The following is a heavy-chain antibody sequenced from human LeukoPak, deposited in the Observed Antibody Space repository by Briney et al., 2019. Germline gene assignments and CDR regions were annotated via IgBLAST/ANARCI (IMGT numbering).Heavy chain of an antibody. CDR1: GFSFSSYP. CDR3: ATTRDYFDSSGSYYLPDY. J-gene: IGHJ4*02. CDR2: ISSSSNFI. D-gene: IGHD3-22*01. Sequence: GGSLRLSCAASGFSFSSYPMNWVRQAPGKGLEWVSSISSSSNFIYDAVSVKGRFTISRDNAKNSLYLQMNSLRAEDTAVYYCATTRDYFDSSGSYYLPDYWGQGTLVTVSS. V-gene: IGHV3-21*01.